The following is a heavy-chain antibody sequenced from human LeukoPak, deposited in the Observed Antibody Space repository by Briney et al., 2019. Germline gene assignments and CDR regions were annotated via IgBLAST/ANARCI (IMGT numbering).Heavy chain of an antibody. CDR3: ARVYGSGSYLDLGY. J-gene: IGHJ4*02. CDR2: MNPNSGNT. V-gene: IGHV1-8*01. Sequence: ASVKVSCKASGYTFTSYDINWVRQATGQGLEWMGWMNPNSGNTGYAQKFQGRVTMTRNTSISTAYTELSSLRSEDTAVYYCARVYGSGSYLDLGYWGQGTLVTVSS. CDR1: GYTFTSYD. D-gene: IGHD3-10*01.